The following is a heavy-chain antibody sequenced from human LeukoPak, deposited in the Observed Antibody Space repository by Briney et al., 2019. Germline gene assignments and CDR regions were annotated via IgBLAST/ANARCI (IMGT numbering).Heavy chain of an antibody. Sequence: SEALSLTCTVSGGSISSYYWSWIREPPGKGLEWIGYIYYSGSTNYNPSLKSRVIISVDTSKNQFSLTLSSVTAADTAVYYCARGKYYYDSSGYYYFDYWGQGTLVTVCS. J-gene: IGHJ4*02. CDR2: IYYSGST. V-gene: IGHV4-59*01. CDR3: ARGKYYYDSSGYYYFDY. D-gene: IGHD3-22*01. CDR1: GGSISSYY.